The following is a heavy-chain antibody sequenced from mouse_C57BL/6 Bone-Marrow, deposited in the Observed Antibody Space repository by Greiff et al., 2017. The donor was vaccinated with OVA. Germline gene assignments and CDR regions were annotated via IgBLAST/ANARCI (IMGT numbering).Heavy chain of an antibody. Sequence: QVQLQQSGAELARPGASVKLSCKASGYTFTSYGISWVKQRPGQGLEWIGELYPRSGNTYYNEKFKGKATLTADKSYSTAYMELRSLTSEDSAVYFCARDRFCLDYWGQGTTLTVSS. CDR1: GYTFTSYG. CDR3: ARDRFCLDY. J-gene: IGHJ2*01. CDR2: LYPRSGNT. V-gene: IGHV1-81*01.